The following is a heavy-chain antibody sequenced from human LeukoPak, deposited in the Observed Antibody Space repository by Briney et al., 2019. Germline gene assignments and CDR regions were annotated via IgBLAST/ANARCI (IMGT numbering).Heavy chain of an antibody. Sequence: GRSLRLSCAASGFTFSSYAMHWVRQAPGKGLEWVAVISYDGSNKYYADSVKGRFTISRDNSKNTVYLQMNSLRAEDTAVYYCAKVMPPGRIRFYSYYMDVWGKGTTVTVS. J-gene: IGHJ6*03. D-gene: IGHD2-15*01. CDR3: AKVMPPGRIRFYSYYMDV. V-gene: IGHV3-30-3*01. CDR2: ISYDGSNK. CDR1: GFTFSSYA.